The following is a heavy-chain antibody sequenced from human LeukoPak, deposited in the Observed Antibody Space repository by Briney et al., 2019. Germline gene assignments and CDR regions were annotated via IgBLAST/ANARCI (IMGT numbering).Heavy chain of an antibody. D-gene: IGHD6-13*01. V-gene: IGHV3-30*14. CDR1: GFTFSSYA. CDR2: ISYDGSNK. Sequence: GGSLRLSCAASGFTFSSYAMHWVRQAPGKGLEWVAVISYDGSNKYYADSVKGRFTISRDNSKNTLYLQMNSLRAEDTAVYYCASTRTYSSSSLSYFDYWGQGTLVTVSS. CDR3: ASTRTYSSSSLSYFDY. J-gene: IGHJ4*02.